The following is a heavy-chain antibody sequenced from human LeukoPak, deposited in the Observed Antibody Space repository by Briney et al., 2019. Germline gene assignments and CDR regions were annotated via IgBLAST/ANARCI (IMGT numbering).Heavy chain of an antibody. Sequence: ASVKVSCKASGYTFTTYYMHWVRQDPGQGLEWMGIINPSGGSTTYAQKFQGRVTITRDTSTSTAYMEVSSLRSEDTAVYYCARVWEYCMDVWGQGTTVTVSS. CDR3: ARVWEYCMDV. CDR1: GYTFTTYY. CDR2: INPSGGST. J-gene: IGHJ6*02. D-gene: IGHD3-3*01. V-gene: IGHV1-46*01.